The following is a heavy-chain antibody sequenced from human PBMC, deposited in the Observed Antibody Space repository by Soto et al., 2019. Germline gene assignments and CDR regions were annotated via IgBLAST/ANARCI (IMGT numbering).Heavy chain of an antibody. D-gene: IGHD5-18*01. V-gene: IGHV3-15*01. CDR1: GFTFSNAW. Sequence: GGSLRLSCAASGFTFSNAWMSWVRQAPGKGLEWVGRIKSKTDGGTTDYAAPVKGRFTISRDDSKNTLYLQMNSLKTEDTAVYYCTTDTTSYGKGYYFDYWGQGTLVTVSS. J-gene: IGHJ4*02. CDR2: IKSKTDGGTT. CDR3: TTDTTSYGKGYYFDY.